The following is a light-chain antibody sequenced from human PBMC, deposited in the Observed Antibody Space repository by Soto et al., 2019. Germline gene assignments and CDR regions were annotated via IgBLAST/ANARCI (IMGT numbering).Light chain of an antibody. CDR2: DAS. J-gene: IGKJ5*01. V-gene: IGKV3-11*01. Sequence: EIVLTQSPXTXSXXPXXXAXXSXXASQSVSSYLAWYQQKPGQAPRLLIYDASNRATGIPARFSGSGSGTDFTLTISSLEPEDFAVYYCQQRSNWPPSTFGQGTRLEIK. CDR1: QSVSSY. CDR3: QQRSNWPPST.